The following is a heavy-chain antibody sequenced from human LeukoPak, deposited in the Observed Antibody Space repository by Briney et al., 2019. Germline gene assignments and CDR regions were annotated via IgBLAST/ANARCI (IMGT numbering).Heavy chain of an antibody. CDR3: ARDLSTPIAVARYYYYGMDV. Sequence: GGSLRLSCAASGFTFSSYGMHWVRQAPGQGLEWVAVIWYDGSNKYYADSVKGRFTISRDNSKNTLYLQMNSLRAEDTAVYYCARDLSTPIAVARYYYYGMDVWGQGTTVTVSS. J-gene: IGHJ6*02. CDR1: GFTFSSYG. D-gene: IGHD6-19*01. V-gene: IGHV3-33*01. CDR2: IWYDGSNK.